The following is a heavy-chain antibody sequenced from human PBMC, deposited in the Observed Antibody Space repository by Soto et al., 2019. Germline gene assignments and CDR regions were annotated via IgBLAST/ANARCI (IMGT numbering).Heavy chain of an antibody. V-gene: IGHV3-74*01. CDR2: INRDGSST. J-gene: IGHJ6*02. CDR3: ARARSYSLDV. Sequence: EVQLVESGGGLLQPGGSLRLSCAVSGSTFSNDWMHWVRQAPGKGLVWVSHINRDGSSTNYADFVKGRFTIARDNAKNTVYLQMNSLRAEDTSVYYCARARSYSLDVWGQGTTVTVSS. CDR1: GSTFSNDW.